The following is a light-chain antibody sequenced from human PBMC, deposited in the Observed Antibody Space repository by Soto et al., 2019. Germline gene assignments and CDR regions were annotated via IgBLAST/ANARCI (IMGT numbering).Light chain of an antibody. Sequence: EIVLTQSPCTLSLPKGERATLSCRASQIVGGDTLAWFQQRPGQAPRLVIYGASNRAAGIPDRFSGSGSGTDFTLTVSRLEPEDFAMYYCQQYHWAPDTFGQGTRLEIK. CDR3: QQYHWAPDT. J-gene: IGKJ5*01. CDR2: GAS. CDR1: QIVGGDT. V-gene: IGKV3-20*01.